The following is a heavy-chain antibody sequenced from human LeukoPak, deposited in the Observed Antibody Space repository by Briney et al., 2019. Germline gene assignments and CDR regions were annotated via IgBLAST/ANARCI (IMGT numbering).Heavy chain of an antibody. J-gene: IGHJ5*02. CDR3: TRDFSASGTYYIPIWFYG. CDR2: IYNGGTVK. Sequence: GWALTLSRAGSGLTFPHYWMHWLGQAPAKGLVWVARIYNGGTVKNSAASVKGLFTISRDNDKTPLYLQINSLTAEAAAVYYCTRDFSASGTYYIPIWFYGWGQGTLVT. D-gene: IGHD3-10*01. V-gene: IGHV3-74*01. CDR1: GLTFPHYW.